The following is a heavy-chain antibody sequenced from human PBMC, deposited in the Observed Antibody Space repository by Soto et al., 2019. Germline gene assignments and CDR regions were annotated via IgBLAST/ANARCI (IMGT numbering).Heavy chain of an antibody. CDR2: INHSGST. CDR1: GGSFSGYS. J-gene: IGHJ4*02. CDR3: ARGRGLDY. V-gene: IGHV4-34*01. Sequence: QVQLQQRGAGLLKPSETLSLTCAVYGGSFSGYSWSWIRQPPGKGLEWIGEINHSGSTNYNPSLKSRVTISVDTFKTQFSLKLSSVTAADTAVYYCARGRGLDYWGQGTLVTVSS. D-gene: IGHD3-22*01.